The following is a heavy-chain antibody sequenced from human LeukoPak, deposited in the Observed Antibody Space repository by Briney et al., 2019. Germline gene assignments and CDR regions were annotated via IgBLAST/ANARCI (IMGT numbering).Heavy chain of an antibody. V-gene: IGHV1-46*03. D-gene: IGHD1-26*01. CDR1: GYTFTSYY. J-gene: IGHJ3*02. Sequence: ASVKVSCKASGYTFTSYYMHWARQAPGQGLEWMGIINPSGGSTSYAQKFQGRVTMTRDTSTSTVYMELSSLRSEDTAVYYCAREGDTVGATGAFDIWGQGTMVTVSS. CDR3: AREGDTVGATGAFDI. CDR2: INPSGGST.